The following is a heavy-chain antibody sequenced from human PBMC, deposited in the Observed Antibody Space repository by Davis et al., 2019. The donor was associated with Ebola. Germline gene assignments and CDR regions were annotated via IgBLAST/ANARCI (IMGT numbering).Heavy chain of an antibody. CDR2: ISAYNGNT. Sequence: AASVQVSCKASGYTFTSYGISWVRQAPGQGLEWMGWISAYNGNTNYAQKLQGRVTMTTDTSTSTAYMELRSLRSDDTAVYYCASGITMVRGVTWFDPWGQGTLVTVSS. CDR1: GYTFTSYG. D-gene: IGHD3-10*01. CDR3: ASGITMVRGVTWFDP. V-gene: IGHV1-18*01. J-gene: IGHJ5*02.